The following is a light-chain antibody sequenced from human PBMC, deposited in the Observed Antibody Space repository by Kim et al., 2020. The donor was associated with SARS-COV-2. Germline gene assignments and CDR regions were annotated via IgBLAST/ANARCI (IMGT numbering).Light chain of an antibody. Sequence: GQRVTISCSGSSSNIGSNPVNWYQQFPGAALKLLIFTDNQRPSGVPDRFSGSKSGASASLAISGLQFEDEGDYYCAAWDDGLDGYVFGSGTKVTVL. CDR2: TDN. CDR1: SSNIGSNP. CDR3: AAWDDGLDGYV. J-gene: IGLJ1*01. V-gene: IGLV1-44*01.